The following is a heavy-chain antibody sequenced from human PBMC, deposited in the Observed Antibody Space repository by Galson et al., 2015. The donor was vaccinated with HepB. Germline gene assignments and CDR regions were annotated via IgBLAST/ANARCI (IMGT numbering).Heavy chain of an antibody. J-gene: IGHJ4*02. CDR1: GFAFGTHS. Sequence: SLRLSCAASGFAFGTHSMTWVRQAPGKGLQWVSTITAGGRTTYAESVTGRFTVSRDNSTNGVYLQMNSLTVADTAIYYCAKGTERRLTTMTSHNYLDHWGRGALVTVSS. CDR3: AKGTERRLTTMTSHNYLDH. D-gene: IGHD2-2*01. CDR2: ITAGGRT. V-gene: IGHV3-23*01.